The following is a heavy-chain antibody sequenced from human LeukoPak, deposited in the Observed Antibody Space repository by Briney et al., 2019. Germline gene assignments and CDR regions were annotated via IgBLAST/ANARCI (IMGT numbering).Heavy chain of an antibody. CDR3: ARVRLGGTVGGYYFDY. V-gene: IGHV3-21*01. Sequence: GGSLRLSCAASGFTFRAYSMNWVRQAPGKGLEWVSSLSSVSDYIHYADSVKGRFTISRDNVEKSLYLQMNSLRAEDTAVYYCARVRLGGTVGGYYFDYFGQGTLVTVSS. CDR2: LSSVSDYI. J-gene: IGHJ4*02. CDR1: GFTFRAYS. D-gene: IGHD6-19*01.